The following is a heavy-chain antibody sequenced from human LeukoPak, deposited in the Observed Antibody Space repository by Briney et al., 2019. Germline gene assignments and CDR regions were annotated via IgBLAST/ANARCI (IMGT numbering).Heavy chain of an antibody. J-gene: IGHJ4*02. V-gene: IGHV4-34*01. CDR3: ARVFYYYDSSGYYYDDY. Sequence: SETLSLTCAVYGGSFSGYYWSWIRQPPGKGLEWIGEINHSGSTNYNPSLKSRVTISVDTSKNQFSLKLGPVTAADTAVYYCARVFYYYDSSGYYYDDYWGQGTLVTVSS. CDR2: INHSGST. CDR1: GGSFSGYY. D-gene: IGHD3-22*01.